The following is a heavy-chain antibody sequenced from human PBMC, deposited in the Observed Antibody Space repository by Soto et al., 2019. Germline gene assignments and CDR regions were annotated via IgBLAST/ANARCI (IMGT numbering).Heavy chain of an antibody. CDR3: ARDGYYDSGSYGMDV. CDR2: ISDYNGNT. D-gene: IGHD3-10*01. Sequence: QVHLVQSGAEVKKPGASVKVSCKTSGYTFTNYGISWVRQAPGQGFEWMGWISDYNGNTNYAQKFQGRVIMTTDTSTKTAYMVLRSLRFGDTAVYYCARDGYYDSGSYGMDVWGQGTTVTVSS. V-gene: IGHV1-18*01. CDR1: GYTFTNYG. J-gene: IGHJ6*02.